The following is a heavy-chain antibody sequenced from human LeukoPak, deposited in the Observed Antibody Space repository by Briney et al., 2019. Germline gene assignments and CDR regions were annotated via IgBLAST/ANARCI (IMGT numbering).Heavy chain of an antibody. Sequence: GGSLRLSCAASEFSFSSYSMNWVRQAPGKGLEWVASISSSSSHVFYADSVKGRFTISRDNAMNSLYLQMNSLRAEDTAIYYCASADGSGYRYYWGQGTLVTVSS. CDR2: ISSSSSHV. CDR3: ASADGSGYRYY. CDR1: EFSFSSYS. J-gene: IGHJ4*02. D-gene: IGHD3-22*01. V-gene: IGHV3-21*04.